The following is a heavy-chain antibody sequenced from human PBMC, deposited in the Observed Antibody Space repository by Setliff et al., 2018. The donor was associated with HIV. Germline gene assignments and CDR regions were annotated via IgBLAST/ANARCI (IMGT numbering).Heavy chain of an antibody. Sequence: ASVKVSCKASGYTFTSYYMHWVRQAPAQGLEWMGIVNPSGGSTGYAQKFQGRVTMTRDTSTSTVYMELSSLRSDDTAAYYCARGPANGWSGHWGQGTLVTVS. J-gene: IGHJ4*02. CDR3: ARGPANGWSGH. CDR1: GYTFTSYY. V-gene: IGHV1-46*01. CDR2: VNPSGGST. D-gene: IGHD6-19*01.